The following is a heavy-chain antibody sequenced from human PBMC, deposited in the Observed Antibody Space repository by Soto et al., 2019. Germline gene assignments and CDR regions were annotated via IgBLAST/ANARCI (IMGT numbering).Heavy chain of an antibody. CDR1: GFTFSTYD. J-gene: IGHJ4*02. CDR3: ARDSSSMIRGVNALAFDY. D-gene: IGHD3-10*01. Sequence: PGGSLRLSCAASGFTFSTYDMNWVRQAPGKGLEWISYIRSSGFATDYTDSVKGRFTISRDNAKNSLYLQMNSLRAEDTAVYYCARDSSSMIRGVNALAFDYWGQGTLVTVSS. V-gene: IGHV3-48*03. CDR2: IRSSGFAT.